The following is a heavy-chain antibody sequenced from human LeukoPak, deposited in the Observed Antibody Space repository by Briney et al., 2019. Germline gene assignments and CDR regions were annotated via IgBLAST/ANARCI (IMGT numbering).Heavy chain of an antibody. CDR1: GFTFSDYY. V-gene: IGHV3-11*04. CDR3: ARYSSEDPVDDAFDI. CDR2: ISSSGSTI. Sequence: GGSLRLSCAASGFTFSDYYMSWIRQAPGKGLEWVSYISSSGSTIYYADSVKGRFTISRDNAKNSLYLQMNSLRAEDTAVYYCARYSSEDPVDDAFDIWGQGTMVTVSS. D-gene: IGHD1-14*01. J-gene: IGHJ3*02.